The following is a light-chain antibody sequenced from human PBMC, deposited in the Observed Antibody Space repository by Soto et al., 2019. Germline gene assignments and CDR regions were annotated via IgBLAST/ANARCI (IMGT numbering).Light chain of an antibody. CDR2: DVS. CDR1: SSDVGGYNY. V-gene: IGLV2-14*03. Sequence: QSVLTQPASVSGSPGQSITISCTGTSSDVGGYNYVSWYQHHPGKAPKLIIYDVSNRPSGVSIRFSGSKSDNTASLTISGLQPEDEADYHCSSYTTSNTSQIVCGTGTKVTVL. CDR3: SSYTTSNTSQIV. J-gene: IGLJ1*01.